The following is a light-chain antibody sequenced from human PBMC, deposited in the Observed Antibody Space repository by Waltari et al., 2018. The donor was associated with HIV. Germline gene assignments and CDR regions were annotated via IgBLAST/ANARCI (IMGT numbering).Light chain of an antibody. V-gene: IGLV3-10*01. Sequence: SYELTPPPSVSVSPGQTARITCSGDALTKKYAYWYQQKSGQAPVLVIYEDSKRPSGIPERFSGSSSGTMATLTISGAQVEDEADYYCYSTDSSGNHRVFGGGTKLTVL. CDR1: ALTKKY. J-gene: IGLJ2*01. CDR3: YSTDSSGNHRV. CDR2: EDS.